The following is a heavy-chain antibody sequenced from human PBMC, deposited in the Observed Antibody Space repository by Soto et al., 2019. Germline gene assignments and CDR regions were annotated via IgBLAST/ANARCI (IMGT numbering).Heavy chain of an antibody. CDR3: AKGVEYYP. J-gene: IGHJ5*02. CDR2: ISGGSVST. V-gene: IGHV3-23*01. Sequence: GGSLRLSCAASGFTFSSYAMSWVRQAPGKGLEWVSSISGGSVSTYYADSVKGRFTISRDNSRNTLYLQMNSLRAEDTAVYYCAKGVEYYPWSQGTLVTVSS. CDR1: GFTFSSYA.